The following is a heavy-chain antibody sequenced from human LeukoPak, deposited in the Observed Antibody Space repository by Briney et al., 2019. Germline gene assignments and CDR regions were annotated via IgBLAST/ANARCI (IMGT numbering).Heavy chain of an antibody. CDR3: ARDRGRDSSSWDQSWYFDL. Sequence: SETLSLTCTVSNGSISSYFWSWIRQPAGKGLEWIGRIFTSESTNYNPSLKSRVTMSVDTSKNQFSLKLTSVTAADTAVYYCARDRGRDSSSWDQSWYFDLWGRGTLVTVSS. D-gene: IGHD6-13*01. J-gene: IGHJ2*01. V-gene: IGHV4-4*07. CDR1: NGSISSYF. CDR2: IFTSEST.